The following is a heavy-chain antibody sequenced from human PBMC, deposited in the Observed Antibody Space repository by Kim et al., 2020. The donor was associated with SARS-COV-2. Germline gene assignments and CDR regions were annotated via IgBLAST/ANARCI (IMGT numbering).Heavy chain of an antibody. V-gene: IGHV4-28*01. Sequence: LKRRVTMSVDTSKNQFSLKLSSVTAADTAVYYCARNGGAYCGGDCYSAVYWGQGTLVTVSS. D-gene: IGHD2-21*02. J-gene: IGHJ4*02. CDR3: ARNGGAYCGGDCYSAVY.